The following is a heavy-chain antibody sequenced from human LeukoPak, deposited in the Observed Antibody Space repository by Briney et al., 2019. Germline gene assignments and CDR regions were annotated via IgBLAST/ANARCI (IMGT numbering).Heavy chain of an antibody. Sequence: PGGSLRLSCVASGFTFSNYGMNWVRQAPGKGLEGVSYISSSRSSISYADSVKGRFTISRDNAERSLYLQMNSLRAEDTAIYYCARGGAARPDYWGQGLLVTVSS. CDR2: ISSSRSSI. V-gene: IGHV3-21*01. D-gene: IGHD6-6*01. J-gene: IGHJ4*02. CDR1: GFTFSNYG. CDR3: ARGGAARPDY.